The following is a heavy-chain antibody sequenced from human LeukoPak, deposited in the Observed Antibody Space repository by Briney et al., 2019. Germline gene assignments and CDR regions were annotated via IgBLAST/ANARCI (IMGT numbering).Heavy chain of an antibody. Sequence: GGSLRLSCAASGFTFNFYTINWVRQAPGKGLEWVSSISGSSTYIYYADSVRGRFTISRDNAKNSVSLQMNSLTVEDTAVYYCARDPAGMTVSGVAEYNYGMDVWGQGTTVTVSS. J-gene: IGHJ6*02. CDR1: GFTFNFYT. V-gene: IGHV3-21*01. CDR2: ISGSSTYI. CDR3: ARDPAGMTVSGVAEYNYGMDV. D-gene: IGHD3-3*01.